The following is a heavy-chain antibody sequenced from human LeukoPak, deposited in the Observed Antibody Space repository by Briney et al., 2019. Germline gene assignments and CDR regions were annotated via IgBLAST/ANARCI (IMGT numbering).Heavy chain of an antibody. D-gene: IGHD6-19*01. CDR1: GGSISSYY. CDR2: IYYSGST. J-gene: IGHJ4*02. CDR3: ARYPRNSSGFDY. V-gene: IGHV4-39*01. Sequence: SETLSLTCTVSGGSISSYYWGWIRQPPGKGLEWIGSIYYSGSTYYNPSLKSRVTISVDTSKNQFSLKLSSVTAADTAVYYCARYPRNSSGFDYWGQGTLVTVSS.